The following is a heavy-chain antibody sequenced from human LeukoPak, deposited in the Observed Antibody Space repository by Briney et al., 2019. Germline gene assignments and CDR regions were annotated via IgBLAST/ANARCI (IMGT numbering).Heavy chain of an antibody. CDR2: ISGSGGST. V-gene: IGHV3-23*01. CDR1: GFTFSSYA. D-gene: IGHD5-24*01. CDR3: AKDRRDGYSYFDY. J-gene: IGHJ4*02. Sequence: GGSLRLSCAASGFTFSSYAMSWVRQAPGKGLEWVSAISGSGGSTYYADSVKGRFTISRDNSKNTLYLQMNSLRAEDMAVYYCAKDRRDGYSYFDYWGQGTLVTVSS.